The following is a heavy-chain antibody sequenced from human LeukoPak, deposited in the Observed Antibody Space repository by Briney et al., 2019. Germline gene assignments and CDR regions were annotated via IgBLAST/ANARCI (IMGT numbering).Heavy chain of an antibody. D-gene: IGHD3-22*01. Sequence: GGSLRLSCAASGFTFSSYAMHWVRQAPGKGLEWVAVISYDGSNKYYADSVKGRFTISRDNSKNTLYLQMNSLRAEDTAVYYCARDGDYYDSSGYYRFDYWGQGTLVTVSS. V-gene: IGHV3-30-3*01. CDR3: ARDGDYYDSSGYYRFDY. CDR1: GFTFSSYA. CDR2: ISYDGSNK. J-gene: IGHJ4*02.